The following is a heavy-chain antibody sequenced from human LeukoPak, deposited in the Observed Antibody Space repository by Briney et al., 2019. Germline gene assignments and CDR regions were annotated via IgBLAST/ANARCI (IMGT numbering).Heavy chain of an antibody. Sequence: QSGGSLRLSCAASGFTFSSYGMHWVRQAPGKGLEWVTFIQYDGSNKYYADSVKGRFTISRDNSKNTVYLQMNSLRTEDTAVYYCAKDPYYYGSGSYFDYWGQGTLVTVSS. J-gene: IGHJ4*02. D-gene: IGHD3-10*01. V-gene: IGHV3-30*02. CDR1: GFTFSSYG. CDR2: IQYDGSNK. CDR3: AKDPYYYGSGSYFDY.